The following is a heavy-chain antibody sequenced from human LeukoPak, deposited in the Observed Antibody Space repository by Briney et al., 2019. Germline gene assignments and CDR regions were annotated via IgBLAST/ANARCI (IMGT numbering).Heavy chain of an antibody. D-gene: IGHD1-26*01. CDR2: ISGPGTSI. CDR1: GFTFSDYF. Sequence: GGSLRLSCAASGFTFSDYFMAWIRQAPGKGLEWVSYISGPGTSIYYADSVRGRFTISRDNAKNSLYLQMNSLRAEDTAVYYCAKLRGSSRCFDYWGQGTLVTVSS. V-gene: IGHV3-11*01. J-gene: IGHJ4*02. CDR3: AKLRGSSRCFDY.